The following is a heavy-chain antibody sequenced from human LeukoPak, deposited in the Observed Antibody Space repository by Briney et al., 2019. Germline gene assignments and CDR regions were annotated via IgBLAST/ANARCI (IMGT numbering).Heavy chain of an antibody. CDR3: ARHFFPPNYYHSSGYYLDY. CDR1: GYSFISFW. Sequence: GESLKISCKGSGYSFISFWIGWVRQMPGKGLEWMGIIYPGDFDTRYSPSFQGQVTIAAVKSISTAYLQWSSLKASDTAMYYWARHFFPPNYYHSSGYYLDYWGQGTLVTVSS. V-gene: IGHV5-51*01. CDR2: IYPGDFDT. D-gene: IGHD3-22*01. J-gene: IGHJ4*02.